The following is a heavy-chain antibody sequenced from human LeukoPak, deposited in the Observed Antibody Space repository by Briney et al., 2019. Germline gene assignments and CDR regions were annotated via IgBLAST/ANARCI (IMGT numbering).Heavy chain of an antibody. CDR3: ARDNYDSSGYYLRGYYYGMDV. V-gene: IGHV1-69*13. CDR1: GGTFSSYA. D-gene: IGHD3-22*01. J-gene: IGHJ6*02. Sequence: SVKVSCKASGGTFSSYAISWVRQAPGQGLEWMGGIIPIFGTANYAQKFQGRVTITADESTSTAYMELSSLRSEDTAVYYCARDNYDSSGYYLRGYYYGMDVWGQGTTVSVSS. CDR2: IIPIFGTA.